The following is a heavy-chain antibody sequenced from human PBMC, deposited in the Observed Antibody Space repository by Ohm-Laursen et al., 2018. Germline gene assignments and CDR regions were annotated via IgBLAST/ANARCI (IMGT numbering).Heavy chain of an antibody. D-gene: IGHD3-3*01. J-gene: IGHJ6*02. CDR2: IKSTDDTR. V-gene: IGHV1-46*01. CDR1: GYSFTSNH. Sequence: GASVKVSCKASGYSFTSNHMQWLRQAPGQGLEWMGIIKSTDDTRTYAQKFQGRVTMPKDRSTSTVYMELSSLRSDDTAVYYCARDFEWAADVWGQGTLVTVSS. CDR3: ARDFEWAADV.